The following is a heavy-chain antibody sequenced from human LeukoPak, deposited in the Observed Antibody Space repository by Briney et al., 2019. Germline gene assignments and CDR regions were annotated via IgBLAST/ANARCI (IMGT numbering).Heavy chain of an antibody. V-gene: IGHV3-48*01. CDR2: INSASTSI. D-gene: IGHD3-3*01. Sequence: GGSLRLSCAASGFTFSTYNTNWVRQAPGKGLEWVSYINSASTSIYYADSVKGRFTISRDNAKNSLYLQMNSLRAEDTAVYHCARDPIYDSWSGSPNYWGQGTLVTVSS. CDR3: ARDPIYDSWSGSPNY. J-gene: IGHJ4*02. CDR1: GFTFSTYN.